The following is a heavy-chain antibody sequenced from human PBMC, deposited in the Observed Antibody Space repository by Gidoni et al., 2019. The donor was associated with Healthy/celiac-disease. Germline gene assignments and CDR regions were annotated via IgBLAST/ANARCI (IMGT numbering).Heavy chain of an antibody. CDR3: ARAGSTVTTH. D-gene: IGHD4-17*01. CDR1: GGSFSGYY. J-gene: IGHJ4*02. CDR2: INHSGST. V-gene: IGHV4-34*01. Sequence: QVQLQQWGAGLLKPSETLSLTCAVYGGSFSGYYWSLIRQPPGKGLEWIGEINHSGSTNYNPSLKSRVTISVDTSKNQFSLKLSSVTAADTAVYYCARAGSTVTTHWGQGTLVTVSS.